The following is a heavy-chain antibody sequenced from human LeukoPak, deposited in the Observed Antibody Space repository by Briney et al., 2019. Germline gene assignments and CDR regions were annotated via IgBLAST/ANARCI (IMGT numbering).Heavy chain of an antibody. Sequence: SETLSLTCTVSGGSISSGGYYWSWIRQHPGKGLEWIGYIYYSGGTYYNPSLKSRVTISVDTSKNQFSLKLSSVTAADTAVYYCARDHLSNWFDPWGQGTLVTVSS. CDR3: ARDHLSNWFDP. CDR2: IYYSGGT. D-gene: IGHD2/OR15-2a*01. J-gene: IGHJ5*02. V-gene: IGHV4-31*03. CDR1: GGSISSGGYY.